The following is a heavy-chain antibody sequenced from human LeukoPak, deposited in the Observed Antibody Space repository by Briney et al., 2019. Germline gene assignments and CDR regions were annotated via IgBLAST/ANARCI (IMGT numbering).Heavy chain of an antibody. CDR3: ARGYRGSGGAEDY. Sequence: ASVKVSCKASGYTFTDYYMHWVRQAPGQGLEWMGWINPNSGGTNYAQKFQDRVTMTGDTSISTAYMELSRLRSDDTAVYYCARGYRGSGGAEDYWGQGTLVTVSS. CDR1: GYTFTDYY. CDR2: INPNSGGT. J-gene: IGHJ4*02. D-gene: IGHD1-26*01. V-gene: IGHV1-2*02.